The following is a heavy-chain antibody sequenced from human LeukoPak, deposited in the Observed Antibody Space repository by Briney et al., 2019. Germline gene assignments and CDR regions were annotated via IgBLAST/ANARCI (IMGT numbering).Heavy chain of an antibody. CDR3: ARGHHWNPSGFDY. V-gene: IGHV3-30*04. J-gene: IGHJ4*02. Sequence: GGSLRLSCAASGFTFSTYAMHWVRQAPGKGLEWVAVISYDGSDKYYADSVKGRFTISRDNSKNTLFLQMNSLRGEDTAVYYCARGHHWNPSGFDYWGQGTLVTVSS. CDR2: ISYDGSDK. CDR1: GFTFSTYA. D-gene: IGHD6-25*01.